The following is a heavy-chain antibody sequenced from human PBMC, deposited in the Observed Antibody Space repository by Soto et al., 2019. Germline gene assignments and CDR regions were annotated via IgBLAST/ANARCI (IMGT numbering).Heavy chain of an antibody. D-gene: IGHD3-3*01. CDR2: INYSGST. V-gene: IGHV4-61*01. CDR1: GGSVSSGSYY. CDR3: AREGDTGGFYYFDY. Sequence: PSETLSLTCTVSGGSVSSGSYYWTWMRQPPGKGLEWIGYINYSGSTSYNPSLKGRVAISVDTAKKQFSLKVRSVTPADTAVFSCAREGDTGGFYYFDYWGKGPLVTVPP. J-gene: IGHJ4*02.